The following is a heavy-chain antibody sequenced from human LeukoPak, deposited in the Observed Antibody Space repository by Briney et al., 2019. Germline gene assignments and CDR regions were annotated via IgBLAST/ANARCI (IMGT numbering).Heavy chain of an antibody. CDR3: ARHMRKQWLVRGGGNFDY. D-gene: IGHD6-19*01. Sequence: SETLSLTCAVYGVSFSGYYWSWIRQPPGKGLEWIGEINHSGSTNYNPSLKSRVTISVDTFKNQFSLKLSSVTAADTAVYYCARHMRKQWLVRGGGNFDYWGQGTLVTVSS. V-gene: IGHV4-34*01. J-gene: IGHJ4*02. CDR2: INHSGST. CDR1: GVSFSGYY.